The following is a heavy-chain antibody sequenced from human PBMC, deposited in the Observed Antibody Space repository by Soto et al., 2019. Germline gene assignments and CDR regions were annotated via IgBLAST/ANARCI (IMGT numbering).Heavy chain of an antibody. CDR1: GFTFSAYA. CDR2: ISGSAGAT. CDR3: AKPPGQLWYVFDY. D-gene: IGHD5-18*01. J-gene: IGHJ4*02. V-gene: IGHV3-23*01. Sequence: GGSLRLSCAASGFTFSAYAMTWVRQAPGKGLEWVSVISGSAGATYYADSVKGRFTISRDNSKNTLYLQMNSLRAEDTAVYYCAKPPGQLWYVFDYWGQGTLVTVSS.